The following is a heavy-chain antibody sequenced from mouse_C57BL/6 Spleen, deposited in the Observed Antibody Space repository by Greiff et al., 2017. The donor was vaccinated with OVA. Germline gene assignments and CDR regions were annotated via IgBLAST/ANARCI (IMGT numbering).Heavy chain of an antibody. Sequence: QVQLQQPGAELVKPGASVKLSCKASGYTFTSYWMHWVKQRPGQGLEWIGMIHPNSGSTNYNEKFKSKATLTVDKSSSTAYMQLSSLTSEDSAVYYCARSLITTVVPDYWGQGTTLTVSS. CDR3: ARSLITTVVPDY. V-gene: IGHV1-64*01. D-gene: IGHD1-1*01. J-gene: IGHJ2*01. CDR1: GYTFTSYW. CDR2: IHPNSGST.